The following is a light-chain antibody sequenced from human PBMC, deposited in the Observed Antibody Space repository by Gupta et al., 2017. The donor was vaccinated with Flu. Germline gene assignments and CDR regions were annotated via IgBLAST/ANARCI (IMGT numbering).Light chain of an antibody. CDR3: QVWDSGSDQYV. V-gene: IGLV3-21*02. CDR1: NIGSKS. CDR2: DNS. Sequence: GGTNIGSKSVHWYHQKTGQAPVLFVYDNSDRPSGIPERFSGSNSGNTATLTISRVEAGDEADYYCQVWDSGSDQYVFATGTKVTVL. J-gene: IGLJ1*01.